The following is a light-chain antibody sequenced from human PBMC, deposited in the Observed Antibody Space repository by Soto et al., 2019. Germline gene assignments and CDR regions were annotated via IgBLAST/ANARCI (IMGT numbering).Light chain of an antibody. Sequence: EIVLTQSPATLFLSPGERATLSCRASQSVSSYLAWYQQKTGQAPRLLIYDASNRATGIPARFSGSGSGTDFTLPISSLEPEDFAVYYCQQRSNWPPTFGQGTKLEIK. CDR1: QSVSSY. CDR2: DAS. V-gene: IGKV3-11*01. J-gene: IGKJ2*01. CDR3: QQRSNWPPT.